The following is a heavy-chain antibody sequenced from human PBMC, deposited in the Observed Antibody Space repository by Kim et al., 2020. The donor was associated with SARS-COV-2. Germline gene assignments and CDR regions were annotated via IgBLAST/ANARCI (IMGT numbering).Heavy chain of an antibody. Sequence: SETLSLTCTVSGGSISSRSYYWGWIRQPPGKGLEWIGSIYYSGSTYYNPSLKSRVTISVDTSKNQFSLKLSSVTAADTAVYYCARRGFKEVRIFGVVEDNWFDPWGQGTLVTVSS. CDR2: IYYSGST. V-gene: IGHV4-39*01. CDR3: ARRGFKEVRIFGVVEDNWFDP. D-gene: IGHD3-3*01. J-gene: IGHJ5*02. CDR1: GGSISSRSYY.